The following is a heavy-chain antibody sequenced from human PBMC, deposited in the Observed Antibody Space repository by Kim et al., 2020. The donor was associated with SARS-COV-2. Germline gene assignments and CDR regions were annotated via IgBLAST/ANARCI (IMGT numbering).Heavy chain of an antibody. Sequence: GGSLRLSCADSGFTLSDYAMSWVRQAPGKGLEWVSSINGGGETTRYADSVKGRFTISRDNSKNTVLLQMSSLRAEDTAVYYCASDREGDPSFGGDPLGQG. CDR2: INGGGETT. D-gene: IGHD3-16*01. CDR3: ASDREGDPSFGGDP. CDR1: GFTLSDYA. J-gene: IGHJ5*02. V-gene: IGHV3-23*01.